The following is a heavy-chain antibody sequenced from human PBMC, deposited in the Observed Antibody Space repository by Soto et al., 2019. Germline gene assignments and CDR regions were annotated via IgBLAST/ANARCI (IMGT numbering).Heavy chain of an antibody. CDR3: ARVGPYYYDSSGYREAFDI. CDR1: GYTFTSYY. CDR2: ISAYNGNT. Sequence: ASVKVSCKASGYTFTSYYMHWVRQAPGQGLEWMGWISAYNGNTNYAQKLQGRVTMTTDTSTSTAYMELRSLRSDDTAVYYCARVGPYYYDSSGYREAFDIWGQGTMVTVSS. D-gene: IGHD3-22*01. V-gene: IGHV1-18*04. J-gene: IGHJ3*02.